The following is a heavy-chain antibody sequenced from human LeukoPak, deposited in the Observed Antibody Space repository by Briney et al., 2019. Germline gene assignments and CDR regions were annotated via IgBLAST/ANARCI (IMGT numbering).Heavy chain of an antibody. D-gene: IGHD3-16*01. Sequence: GGPLRPAWTAFGFAFSDTFLDWGGQAPGKGRDGVGLIRRKGQSYTTEYAASVKGRFTISRDDSKNSMYLHMNSLKTEDTAVYHCSRDGGEGGNSAFDIWGPGTMVTVSS. CDR2: IRRKGQSYTT. CDR3: SRDGGEGGNSAFDI. J-gene: IGHJ3*02. V-gene: IGHV3-72*01. CDR1: GFAFSDTF.